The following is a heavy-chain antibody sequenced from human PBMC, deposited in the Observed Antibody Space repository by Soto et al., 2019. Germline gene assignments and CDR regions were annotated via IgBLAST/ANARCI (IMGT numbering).Heavy chain of an antibody. CDR3: AKSHGGGGYYYYGMDV. CDR2: ISYDGSNK. J-gene: IGHJ6*02. V-gene: IGHV3-30*18. D-gene: IGHD3-16*01. Sequence: PGGSLRLSCAASGFTFSSYGMHWVRQAPGKGLEWVAVISYDGSNKYYADSVKGRFTISRDNSKNTLYLQMNSLRAEDTAVYYCAKSHGGGGYYYYGMDVWGQGTTVTVSS. CDR1: GFTFSSYG.